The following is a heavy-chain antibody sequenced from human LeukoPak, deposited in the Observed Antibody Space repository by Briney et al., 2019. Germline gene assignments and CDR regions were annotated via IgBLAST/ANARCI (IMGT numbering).Heavy chain of an antibody. CDR1: GGTFSSYA. CDR2: INPNSGDT. V-gene: IGHV1-2*06. CDR3: ARDYCSSTSCLFDY. J-gene: IGHJ4*02. Sequence: ASVKVSCKASGGTFSSYAISWVRQAPGQGLEWMGRINPNSGDTNYAQKFQGRVTMTRDTSISTAYIELSRLRSDDTAVYYCARDYCSSTSCLFDYWGQGTLVTVSS. D-gene: IGHD2-2*01.